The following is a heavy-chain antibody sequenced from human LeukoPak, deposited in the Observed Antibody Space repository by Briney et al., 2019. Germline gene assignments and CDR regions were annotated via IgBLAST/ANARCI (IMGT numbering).Heavy chain of an antibody. CDR1: GGSISSYY. CDR3: ASFSAVDPGFCSSPSCSYYFAS. J-gene: IGHJ4*02. D-gene: IGHD2-2*03. V-gene: IGHV4-59*01. CDR2: IYYSGST. Sequence: SETLSLTCTVSGGSISSYYWSWIRQPPGKGLEWIGYIYYSGSTNYNPSLKSRVTISVDTSKNQFSLKLSSVTAADTAAYYWASFSAVDPGFCSSPSCSYYFASWGEGTLVTVSS.